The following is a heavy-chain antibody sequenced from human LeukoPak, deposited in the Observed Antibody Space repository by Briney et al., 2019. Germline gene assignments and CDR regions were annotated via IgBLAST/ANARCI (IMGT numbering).Heavy chain of an antibody. V-gene: IGHV3-66*01. CDR2: IYSGGST. CDR1: GFTVSSNY. J-gene: IGHJ4*02. D-gene: IGHD3-10*01. Sequence: PGGSLRLSWAASGFTVSSNYMSWVRQAPGKGLEWVSVIYSGGSTYYADSVKGKFTISRDKSKTTLYLQMNSLRAEDAAVYYCAREGHSLARGGFDYWGQGTLVTVPS. CDR3: AREGHSLARGGFDY.